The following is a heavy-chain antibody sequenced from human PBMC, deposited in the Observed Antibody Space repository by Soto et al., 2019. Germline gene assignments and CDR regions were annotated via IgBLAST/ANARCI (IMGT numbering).Heavy chain of an antibody. D-gene: IGHD2-15*01. CDR3: ARDRVEFDY. CDR2: INPASGAT. J-gene: IGHJ4*02. CDR1: GYKFTSYY. Sequence: QVQLVQSGAEVKEPGASVMVSCKASGYKFTSYYMHWVRQDPGQGLEWMGIINPASGATYYAQKFQDRITITRDTSTSTVYVDLGSLRSDDTAVYYCARDRVEFDYWGQGTLVTVSS. V-gene: IGHV1-46*01.